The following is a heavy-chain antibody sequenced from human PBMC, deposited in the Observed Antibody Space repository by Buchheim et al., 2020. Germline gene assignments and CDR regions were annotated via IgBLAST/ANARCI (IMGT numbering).Heavy chain of an antibody. Sequence: QVQLQESGPGLVKPSQTLSLTCTVSGGSISSGDYYWSWIRQPPGKGLEWIGYIYYSGSTYYNPSLKSRVTIPVDKSKNKFSLKLSSVTAAYTAVYYCARKRLIEYYYYYGMDVWGQGTT. V-gene: IGHV4-30-4*01. CDR3: ARKRLIEYYYYYGMDV. J-gene: IGHJ6*02. CDR2: IYYSGST. CDR1: GGSISSGDYY. D-gene: IGHD2-15*01.